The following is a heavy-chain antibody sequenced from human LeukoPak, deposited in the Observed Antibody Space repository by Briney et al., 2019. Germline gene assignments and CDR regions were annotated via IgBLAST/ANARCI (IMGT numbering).Heavy chain of an antibody. V-gene: IGHV1-2*02. Sequence: GASVKVSCKASGYTFTGYYMHWVRQAPGQGLEWMGWINPNSGGTNYAQKFQGRVTMTRDTSISSAYMELSRLRSDDTAVYYCARFPLGQWLGFDCWGQGTLVTVSS. CDR2: INPNSGGT. J-gene: IGHJ4*02. D-gene: IGHD6-19*01. CDR1: GYTFTGYY. CDR3: ARFPLGQWLGFDC.